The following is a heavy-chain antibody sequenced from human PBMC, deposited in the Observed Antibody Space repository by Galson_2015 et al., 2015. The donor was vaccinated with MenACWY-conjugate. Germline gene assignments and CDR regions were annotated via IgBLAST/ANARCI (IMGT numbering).Heavy chain of an antibody. CDR3: AGDPGSDAPIDH. CDR2: IWHDGTNK. CDR1: GFSFSSYG. J-gene: IGHJ4*02. D-gene: IGHD2-2*01. V-gene: IGHV3-33*01. Sequence: SLRLSCAASGFSFSSYGIHWVRQAPGKGLEWVAVIWHDGTNKYYADSVKGRFTISRDNSQNTLYLQMNSLRAEDSAVYYCAGDPGSDAPIDHWGQGTLVTVSS.